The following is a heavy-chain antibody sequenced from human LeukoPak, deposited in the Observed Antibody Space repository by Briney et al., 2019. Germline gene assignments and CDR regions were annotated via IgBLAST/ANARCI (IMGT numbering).Heavy chain of an antibody. CDR3: ARDGYCSSISCSYLSGTAFDI. CDR1: GYTFTSYG. D-gene: IGHD2-2*03. CDR2: ISAYNGNT. J-gene: IGHJ3*02. V-gene: IGHV1-18*01. Sequence: ASVKVSCKASGYTFTSYGISWVRQAPGQGLEWMGWISAYNGNTNYAQKLQGRVTMTTDTSTSTAYMELRSLRSDDTAVYYCARDGYCSSISCSYLSGTAFDIWGQGTMVTVSS.